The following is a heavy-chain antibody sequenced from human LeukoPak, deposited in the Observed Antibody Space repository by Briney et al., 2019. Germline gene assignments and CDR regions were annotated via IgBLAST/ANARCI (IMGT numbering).Heavy chain of an antibody. D-gene: IGHD5-18*01. Sequence: SETLSLTCAVYGGSFSGYYWSWIRQPPGKGLEWIGEINHSGSTNYNPSLKSRVTISVDTSKNLFSLKLSSVTAADTAVYYCARSSAWIQLWFLWGQGTLVTVSS. V-gene: IGHV4-34*01. J-gene: IGHJ4*02. CDR2: INHSGST. CDR3: ARSSAWIQLWFL. CDR1: GGSFSGYY.